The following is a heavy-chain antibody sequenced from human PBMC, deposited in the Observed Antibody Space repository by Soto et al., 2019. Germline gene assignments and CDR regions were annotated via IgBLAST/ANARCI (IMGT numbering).Heavy chain of an antibody. CDR3: ARKATAGIAVAGTLDY. V-gene: IGHV1-69*01. Sequence: QVQLVQSGAEVKKPGSSVKVSCKASGGTFSSYAISWVRQAPGQGLEWMGGIIPIFGTANYAQKFQGRVTITADESTSTAYMELSSLRSEDTAVYYCARKATAGIAVAGTLDYWGQGSLVTVSS. CDR1: GGTFSSYA. D-gene: IGHD6-19*01. CDR2: IIPIFGTA. J-gene: IGHJ4*02.